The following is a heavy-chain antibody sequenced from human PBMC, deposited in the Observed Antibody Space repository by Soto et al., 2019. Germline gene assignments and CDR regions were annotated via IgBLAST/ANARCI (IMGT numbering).Heavy chain of an antibody. V-gene: IGHV1-24*01. CDR2: FDPEDGET. Sequence: ASVKVSCKVSGYTLTELSMHWVRQAPGKGLEWMGGFDPEDGETIYAQKFQGRVTMTEDTSTDTAYMELSSLRSEDTAVYYCARDKISSGWYVADYWGQGTLVTVSS. D-gene: IGHD6-19*01. CDR3: ARDKISSGWYVADY. CDR1: GYTLTELS. J-gene: IGHJ4*02.